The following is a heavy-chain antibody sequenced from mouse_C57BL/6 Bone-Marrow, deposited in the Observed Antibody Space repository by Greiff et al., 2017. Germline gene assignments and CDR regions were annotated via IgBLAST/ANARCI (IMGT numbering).Heavy chain of an antibody. V-gene: IGHV10-3*01. CDR3: VGEFPHYYGSSDGYFDV. Sequence: EVKLVEPGGGLVQPKGSLKLSCAASGFTFNTYAMHWVRQAPGKGLEWVARIRTTSSNYTTYYADSVKDRFTIPRDDPQRIIYLQMNNLKTEHTAMYYCVGEFPHYYGSSDGYFDVWGTGTAVTVSS. CDR1: GFTFNTYA. CDR2: IRTTSSNYTT. D-gene: IGHD1-1*01. J-gene: IGHJ1*03.